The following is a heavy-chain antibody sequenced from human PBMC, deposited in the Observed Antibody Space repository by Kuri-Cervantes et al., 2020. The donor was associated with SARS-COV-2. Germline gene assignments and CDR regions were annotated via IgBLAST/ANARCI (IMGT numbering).Heavy chain of an antibody. CDR2: ISWNSGSI. Sequence: GGSLRLSCAASGFTFDDYAMHWVRQAPGKGLEWVSGISWNSGSIGYADSVKGRFTISRDNAKNSLYLQMNSLRAEDTALYYCAKGTGDIVATYFDYWGQGTPVTVSS. D-gene: IGHD5-12*01. CDR3: AKGTGDIVATYFDY. J-gene: IGHJ4*02. CDR1: GFTFDDYA. V-gene: IGHV3-9*01.